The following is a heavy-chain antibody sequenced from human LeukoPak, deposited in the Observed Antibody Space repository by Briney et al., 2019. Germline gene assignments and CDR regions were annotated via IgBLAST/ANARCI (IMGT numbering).Heavy chain of an antibody. V-gene: IGHV1-2*02. Sequence: ASVKVSCKASGYTFTGYYMHWVRQAPGQGLEWMGWTNPNSGGTNYAQKFQGRVTMTTDTSTSTAYMELRSLRSDDTAVYYCARGHIVVVTAIPDWFDPWGQGTLVTVSS. J-gene: IGHJ5*02. D-gene: IGHD2-21*02. CDR2: TNPNSGGT. CDR3: ARGHIVVVTAIPDWFDP. CDR1: GYTFTGYY.